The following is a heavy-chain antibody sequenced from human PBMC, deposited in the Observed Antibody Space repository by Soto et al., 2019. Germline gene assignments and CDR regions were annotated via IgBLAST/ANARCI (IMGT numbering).Heavy chain of an antibody. CDR3: ATKARVTNYLYYGMDV. V-gene: IGHV3-74*01. CDR2: TNEDGSII. J-gene: IGHJ6*02. CDR1: GFTFSSYW. Sequence: GGSLRLSCAASGFTFSSYWMHWVRQAPGKGLVWVSRTNEDGSIINYADSVKGRFTISRDNAKNTLYLEMNSLRAEDTAMYYCATKARVTNYLYYGMDVWGLGTTVTVSS. D-gene: IGHD2-21*02.